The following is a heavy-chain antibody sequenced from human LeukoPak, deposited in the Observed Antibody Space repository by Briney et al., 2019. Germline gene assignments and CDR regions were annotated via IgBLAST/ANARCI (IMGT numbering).Heavy chain of an antibody. CDR2: ICGSGGIT. CDR1: GFSFGSYA. CDR3: AKTTAGYSSGRYPGWPMDD. V-gene: IGHV3-23*01. J-gene: IGHJ4*02. D-gene: IGHD6-19*01. Sequence: GGSLRLSCAASGFSFGSYAIYWVRQAPGQGLEWVSGICGSGGITYFADSVKGLFTISRDNSKNTVYLQINSLRAEDTALYYCAKTTAGYSSGRYPGWPMDDGGQGTLVTVSS.